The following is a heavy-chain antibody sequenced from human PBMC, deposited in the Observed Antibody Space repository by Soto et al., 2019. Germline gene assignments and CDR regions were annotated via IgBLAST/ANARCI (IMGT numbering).Heavy chain of an antibody. CDR3: ARDSRSNYGMDV. Sequence: SETLSLTCTVSGGSISSGGYYWSWIRQHAGKGLEWIGYIYYSGSTYYNPSLKSRVTISVDTSKNQFSLKLSSVTAADTAVYYCARDSRSNYGMDVWGQGTTVTVSS. CDR1: GGSISSGGYY. J-gene: IGHJ6*02. CDR2: IYYSGST. V-gene: IGHV4-31*03.